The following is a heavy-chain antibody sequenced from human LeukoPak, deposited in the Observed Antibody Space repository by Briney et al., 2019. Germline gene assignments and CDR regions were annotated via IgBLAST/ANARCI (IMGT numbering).Heavy chain of an antibody. J-gene: IGHJ5*02. CDR2: MYHNGST. D-gene: IGHD5-24*01. Sequence: PSETLSLTCTVSGGSISSISYYWGWIRQPPGKGLEWIGSMYHNGSTYYNPSLKSRVTVSVDTSKNQFSLKLTSVTAADTAVYYCARHPSGRMWLQQGGWFDPWGQGTLVTVSS. CDR1: GGSISSISYY. V-gene: IGHV4-39*01. CDR3: ARHPSGRMWLQQGGWFDP.